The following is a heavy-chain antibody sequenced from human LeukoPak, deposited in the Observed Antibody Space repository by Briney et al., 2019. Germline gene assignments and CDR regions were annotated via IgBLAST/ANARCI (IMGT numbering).Heavy chain of an antibody. CDR1: GGTFSSYA. J-gene: IGHJ5*02. Sequence: SVKVSCKASGGTFSSYAISWVRQAPGQGLEWMGGIIPIFGTANYAQKFQGRVTITTDESTSTAYMELSSLRSEDTAVYYCARDPYYYDSSGYYPTSNWFDPWGQGTLVTVSP. CDR2: IIPIFGTA. D-gene: IGHD3-22*01. V-gene: IGHV1-69*05. CDR3: ARDPYYYDSSGYYPTSNWFDP.